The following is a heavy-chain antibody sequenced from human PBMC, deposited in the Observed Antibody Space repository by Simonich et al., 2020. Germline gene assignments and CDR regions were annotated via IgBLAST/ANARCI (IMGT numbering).Heavy chain of an antibody. D-gene: IGHD6-13*01. V-gene: IGHV4-39*01. CDR2: IYYRGST. Sequence: QLQLQESGPGLVKPSETLSLTCTVSGGSISSRSYYWGWIRQPPGKGLEWIGSIYYRGSTYNNPSLTSRVTISVDTSKNQFALKLSSVTAADTAVYYCARHAGFAFDIWGQGTMVTVSS. CDR3: ARHAGFAFDI. J-gene: IGHJ3*02. CDR1: GGSISSRSYY.